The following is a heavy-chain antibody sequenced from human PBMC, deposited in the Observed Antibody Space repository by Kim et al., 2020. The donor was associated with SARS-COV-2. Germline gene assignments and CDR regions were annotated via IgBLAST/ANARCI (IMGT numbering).Heavy chain of an antibody. CDR3: ACAYGPGY. CDR1: GGSISSNNW. Sequence: SETLSLTCAVSGGSISSNNWWNWVRQPPGKGLEWIGEIVHSGNTNYNPSLKSRVTISVDKSKNHFSLRLSSVTAADTAVYYCACAYGPGYWGQGTLVTVS. V-gene: IGHV4-4*02. D-gene: IGHD5-12*01. CDR2: IVHSGNT. J-gene: IGHJ4*02.